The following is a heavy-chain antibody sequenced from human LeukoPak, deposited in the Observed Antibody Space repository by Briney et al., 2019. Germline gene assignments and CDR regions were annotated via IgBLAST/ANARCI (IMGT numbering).Heavy chain of an antibody. Sequence: PGGSLRLSCAASGFTFSSYSMNWVRQAPGKGLEWVSYISSSSSTIYYADSVKGRFTISRDNAKNSLFLQMNSLGAEDTAVYYCARYRLVWLPAPVFDYWGPGTLVTVSS. CDR1: GFTFSSYS. D-gene: IGHD6-19*01. J-gene: IGHJ4*02. V-gene: IGHV3-48*01. CDR3: ARYRLVWLPAPVFDY. CDR2: ISSSSSTI.